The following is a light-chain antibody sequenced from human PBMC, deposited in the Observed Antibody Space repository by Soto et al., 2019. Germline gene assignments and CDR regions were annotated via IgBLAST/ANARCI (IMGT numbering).Light chain of an antibody. CDR2: SAS. V-gene: IGKV1-9*01. Sequence: DIRLTQSPSFLSASVGDRVTITCRASQGISSYLAWYQQKPGKAPQILIYSASTLQTGVPSRFSGSGSGTEFTLTISTLQPEDFATYYCQQLNSYPLTFAGGTKVDIK. CDR3: QQLNSYPLT. CDR1: QGISSY. J-gene: IGKJ4*01.